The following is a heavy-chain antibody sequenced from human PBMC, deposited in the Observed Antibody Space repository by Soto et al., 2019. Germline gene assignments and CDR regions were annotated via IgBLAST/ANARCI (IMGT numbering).Heavy chain of an antibody. J-gene: IGHJ3*02. V-gene: IGHV3-48*02. CDR3: ARGGSSGRAAFDI. CDR2: ISGSSNTI. CDR1: GFTFNTYS. Sequence: EVQLVESGGGLVQPGGSLRLSCAASGFTFNTYSMNWVRQAPGKGLEWVSYISGSSNTIYYTDSVKGRFTISSDNAKNSLYLQMNSLRDEDTAVYYCARGGSSGRAAFDIWGQGTMVTVSS. D-gene: IGHD3-22*01.